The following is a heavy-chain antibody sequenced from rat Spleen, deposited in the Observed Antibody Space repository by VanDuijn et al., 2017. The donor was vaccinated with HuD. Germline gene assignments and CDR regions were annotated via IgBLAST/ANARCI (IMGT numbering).Heavy chain of an antibody. CDR1: GFTFNDYY. CDR3: VRQGYLRDWYFDF. D-gene: IGHD2-7*01. V-gene: IGHV5-29*01. CDR2: LSYDGSNT. J-gene: IGHJ1*01. Sequence: EVQLVESDGGLVQPGRSLKLSCVASGFTFNDYYMAWVRQAPTKGLEWVATLSYDGSNTYYRYSVKGRFTISRDNAKSTLYLQMDSLRSEDTATYYCVRQGYLRDWYFDFWGPGTMVTVSS.